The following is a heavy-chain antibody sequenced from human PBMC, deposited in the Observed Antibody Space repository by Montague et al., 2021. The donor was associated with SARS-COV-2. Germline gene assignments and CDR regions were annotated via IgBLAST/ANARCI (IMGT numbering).Heavy chain of an antibody. D-gene: IGHD1-20*01. CDR2: IFHSGIT. Sequence: SETLSLTCSVSGGSISSYYWSWIRQPPGKGLEWIGYIFHSGITDYNPSLKSRVTISVDMSQNQFSLQLNSVTAADSAVYYCARTVYNWNDWFDPWGQGTLVTVSS. V-gene: IGHV4-59*13. CDR1: GGSISSYY. CDR3: ARTVYNWNDWFDP. J-gene: IGHJ5*02.